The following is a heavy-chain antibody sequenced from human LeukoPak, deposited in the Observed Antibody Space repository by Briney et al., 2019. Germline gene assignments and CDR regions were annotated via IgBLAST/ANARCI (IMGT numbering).Heavy chain of an antibody. CDR2: ISYDGSNK. CDR3: ARALSPLRYFDWLLPGGALDY. CDR1: GFTFSSYA. J-gene: IGHJ4*02. Sequence: PGGPLRLSCAASGFTFSSYAMHWVRQAPGKGLEWVAVISYDGSNKYYADSVKGRFTISRDNSKNTLYLQMNSLRAEDTAVYYCARALSPLRYFDWLLPGGALDYWGQGTLVTVSS. V-gene: IGHV3-30-3*01. D-gene: IGHD3-9*01.